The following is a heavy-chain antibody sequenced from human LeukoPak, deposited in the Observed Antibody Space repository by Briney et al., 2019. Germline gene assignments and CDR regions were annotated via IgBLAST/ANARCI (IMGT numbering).Heavy chain of an antibody. CDR3: ARDRRESTKHNDPFDI. CDR2: MYYSGST. D-gene: IGHD1-1*01. V-gene: IGHV4-59*01. CDR1: GGSISSYY. Sequence: PSETLSLTCSVSGGSISSYYWSWIRQPPGKGLEWIGYMYYSGSTHYNPSLESRVTISIDTSKKQLSLQLTSVTAADTAVYYCARDRRESTKHNDPFDIWGQGTMVTVSS. J-gene: IGHJ3*02.